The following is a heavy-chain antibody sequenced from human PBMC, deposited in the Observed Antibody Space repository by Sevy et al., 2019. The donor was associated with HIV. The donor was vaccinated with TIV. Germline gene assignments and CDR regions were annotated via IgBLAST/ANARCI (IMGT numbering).Heavy chain of an antibody. CDR1: GGSISSYY. Sequence: SETLSLTCTVSGGSISSYYWSWIRQPPGKGLEWIGYIYYSGSTNYNPSLKSRVTISVDTSKNQFSLKLSSVTAADTAVYYCARDRPPYSYDSSGYSPRAFDIWGQGTMVTVSS. CDR2: IYYSGST. D-gene: IGHD3-22*01. CDR3: ARDRPPYSYDSSGYSPRAFDI. J-gene: IGHJ3*02. V-gene: IGHV4-59*01.